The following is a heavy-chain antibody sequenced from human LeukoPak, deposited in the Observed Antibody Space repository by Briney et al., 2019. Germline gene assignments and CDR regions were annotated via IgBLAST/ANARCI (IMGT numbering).Heavy chain of an antibody. J-gene: IGHJ4*02. CDR3: ARENSGPDY. V-gene: IGHV3-48*01. D-gene: IGHD1-26*01. CDR1: GFTFSSYS. CDR2: ISGSSTTI. Sequence: PGGSLRLSYAASGFTFSSYSMNWVRQAPGKGLEWVSYISGSSTTIYYADSVQGRFTISRDNAKPSLYLQMNSLRAEDTAVYYCARENSGPDYWGQGALVTVSS.